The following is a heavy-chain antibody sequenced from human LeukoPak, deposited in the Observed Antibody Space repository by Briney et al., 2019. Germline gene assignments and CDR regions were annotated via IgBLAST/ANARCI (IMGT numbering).Heavy chain of an antibody. J-gene: IGHJ6*02. V-gene: IGHV3-23*01. CDR1: GFTYSSNA. CDR3: ARDTYYYDSSGSLGYGMDV. D-gene: IGHD3-22*01. Sequence: GGSLRLSCAASGFTYSSNAMSWVRQAPGKGLEWVSAISASGGSTYYADSVKGRFTISRDNSKNTLYLQMNSLRAEDTAVYYCARDTYYYDSSGSLGYGMDVWGQGTTVTVSS. CDR2: ISASGGST.